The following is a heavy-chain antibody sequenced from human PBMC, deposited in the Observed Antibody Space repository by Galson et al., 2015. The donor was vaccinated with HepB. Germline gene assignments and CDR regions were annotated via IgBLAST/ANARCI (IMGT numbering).Heavy chain of an antibody. CDR1: GFSFSDYY. D-gene: IGHD5-12*01. J-gene: IGHJ4*02. CDR2: IRRSNSHT. CDR3: ARLESGIDY. V-gene: IGHV3-11*06. Sequence: SLRLSCAASGFSFSDYYMTWIRQAPGKRLEWVAHIRRSNSHTNYADSVKGRFSIYRDNAKNSLYLEMNNLRPEDTAIYYCARLESGIDYWGQGTLVTVSS.